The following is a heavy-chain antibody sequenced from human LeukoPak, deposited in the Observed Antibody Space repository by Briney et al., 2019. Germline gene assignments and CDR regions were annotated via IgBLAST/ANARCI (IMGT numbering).Heavy chain of an antibody. D-gene: IGHD5-12*01. CDR2: ISGSGGST. Sequence: PGGSLRLSCAASGFTFSSYSMNWVRQAPGKGLEGVSAISGSGGSTYYADSVKGRFTISRENAKNSLYLQMNSLRAGDTAVYYCARVRKYSGYYSWYFDLWGRGTLVTVSS. CDR1: GFTFSSYS. J-gene: IGHJ2*01. CDR3: ARVRKYSGYYSWYFDL. V-gene: IGHV3-21*01.